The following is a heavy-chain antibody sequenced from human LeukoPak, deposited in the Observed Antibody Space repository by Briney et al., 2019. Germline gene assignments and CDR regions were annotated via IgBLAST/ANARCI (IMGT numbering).Heavy chain of an antibody. Sequence: GGSLRLSCAASGFIFSNNAMNWARQAPGKGLEWVSAISSSGGSTYYADSVKGRFTVSRDNSKNTLYLKMNSLRAEDTAVYYCAKMPHTLIWDSFYFWGQRTKVTGSS. J-gene: IGHJ3*01. D-gene: IGHD3-10*01. CDR1: GFIFSNNA. V-gene: IGHV3-23*01. CDR2: ISSSGGST. CDR3: AKMPHTLIWDSFYF.